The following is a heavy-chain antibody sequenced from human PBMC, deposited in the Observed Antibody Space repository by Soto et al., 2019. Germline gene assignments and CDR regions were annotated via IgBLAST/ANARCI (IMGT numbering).Heavy chain of an antibody. D-gene: IGHD1-26*01. CDR2: IHSDGSST. V-gene: IGHV3-74*01. CDR3: ARGDRGAFDL. Sequence: EVQLVESGGGLVQPGESLRLSCAASGFTFSYYWMHWVRQALGKGLVWVSRIHSDGSSTTYADSVKGRFTISRDNARNTLYLQMNSLRAEDTAVYYCARGDRGAFDLWGQGTVVTVSS. J-gene: IGHJ3*01. CDR1: GFTFSYYW.